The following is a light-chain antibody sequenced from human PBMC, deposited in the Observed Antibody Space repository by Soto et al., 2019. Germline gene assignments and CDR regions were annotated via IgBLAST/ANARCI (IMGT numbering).Light chain of an antibody. Sequence: DIQMTQSPFSLSASVGDRVTITCRASQSINSKLNWYQQKPGEVPKLLVYAATSLQSGVPSRFSGSGSGTEFTLTISGLLPEDFAAYHCQQLYTLPFTFGQGTRLEIK. CDR2: AAT. CDR3: QQLYTLPFT. V-gene: IGKV1-39*01. J-gene: IGKJ5*01. CDR1: QSINSK.